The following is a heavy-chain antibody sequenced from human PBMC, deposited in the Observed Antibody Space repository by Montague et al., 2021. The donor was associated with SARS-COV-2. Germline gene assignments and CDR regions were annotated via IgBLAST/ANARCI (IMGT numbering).Heavy chain of an antibody. CDR1: GYSITHAYY. J-gene: IGHJ4*02. Sequence: SETLSLTCTVSGYSITHAYYWGWIRQPPGKGLEWIGNIWHGGSTYYNPSLKSRVTISVDTSNNQFSLKLTSVTAADTATYYCARQITMVREPFDSWGQGTLVLVSS. D-gene: IGHD3-10*01. CDR3: ARQITMVREPFDS. V-gene: IGHV4-38-2*02. CDR2: IWHGGST.